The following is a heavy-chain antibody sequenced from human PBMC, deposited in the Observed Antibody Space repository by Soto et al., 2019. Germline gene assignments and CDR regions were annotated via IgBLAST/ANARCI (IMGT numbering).Heavy chain of an antibody. CDR2: IYYSGST. Sequence: SETLSLTCTVSGGSISSGGYYWSWIRQHPGKGLEWIGYIYYSGSTYYNPSLKSRVTISVDTSKNQFSLKLSSVTAADTAVYYCARVDRTTETYYFDYWGQGTLVTVSS. V-gene: IGHV4-31*03. CDR1: GGSISSGGYY. CDR3: ARVDRTTETYYFDY. D-gene: IGHD4-17*01. J-gene: IGHJ4*02.